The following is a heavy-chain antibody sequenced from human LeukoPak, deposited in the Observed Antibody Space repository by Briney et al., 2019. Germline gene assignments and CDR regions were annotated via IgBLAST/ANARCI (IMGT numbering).Heavy chain of an antibody. CDR1: GYTLTELS. Sequence: ASVKVSCKVSGYTLTELSMHWVRQAPGKGLEWMGGFDPEDGETIYAQKFQGRVTMTEDTSTDTAYMELSSLRSEDTAVYYCARGRGYCSSTSCQDYFDYWGQGTLVTVSS. V-gene: IGHV1-24*01. CDR2: FDPEDGET. J-gene: IGHJ4*02. CDR3: ARGRGYCSSTSCQDYFDY. D-gene: IGHD2-2*01.